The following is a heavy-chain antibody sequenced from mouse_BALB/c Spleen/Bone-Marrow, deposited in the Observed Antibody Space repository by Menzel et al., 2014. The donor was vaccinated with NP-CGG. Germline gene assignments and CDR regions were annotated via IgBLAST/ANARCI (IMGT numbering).Heavy chain of an antibody. CDR3: ARHYGYPDY. J-gene: IGHJ2*01. Sequence: CGPELVKPGASVKMSCKASGYTFTSYVMHWVKQKPGQGLEWIGYINPYNDGTKYNEKFKGKATLTSDKSSSTAYMELSSLTSEDSAAYYCARHYGYPDYWGQGTTLTVSS. V-gene: IGHV1-14*01. CDR1: GYTFTSYV. D-gene: IGHD1-2*01. CDR2: INPYNDGT.